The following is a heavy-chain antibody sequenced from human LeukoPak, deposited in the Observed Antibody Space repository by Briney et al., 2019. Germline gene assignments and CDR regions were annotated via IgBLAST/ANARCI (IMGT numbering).Heavy chain of an antibody. V-gene: IGHV3-74*01. CDR1: GFTFSNYW. J-gene: IGHJ6*03. CDR2: INSDGSST. CDR3: ARRGFCSGGSCPVDYYYYMDV. Sequence: GGSLRLSCAASGFTFSNYWMHWVRQAPGKGLVWVSRINSDGSSTSYADSVKGRFTISRNNAKNTLYLQLNSLRAEDTAVYYCARRGFCSGGSCPVDYYYYMDVWGKGTTVTVSS. D-gene: IGHD2-15*01.